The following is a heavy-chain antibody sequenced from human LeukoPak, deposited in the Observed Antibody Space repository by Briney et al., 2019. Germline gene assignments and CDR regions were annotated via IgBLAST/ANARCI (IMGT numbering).Heavy chain of an antibody. D-gene: IGHD6-19*01. Sequence: EASVKVSCKASGYTFTSYGISRVRQAPGQGLEWMGWISAYNGNTNYAQKLQGRVTMTTDTSTSTAYMELGSLRSDDTAVYYCARDDPSIAVTGTGNWFDPWGQGTLVTVSS. V-gene: IGHV1-18*01. CDR3: ARDDPSIAVTGTGNWFDP. CDR1: GYTFTSYG. J-gene: IGHJ5*02. CDR2: ISAYNGNT.